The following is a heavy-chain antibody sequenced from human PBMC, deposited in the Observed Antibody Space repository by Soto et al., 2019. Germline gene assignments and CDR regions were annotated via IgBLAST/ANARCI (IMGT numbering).Heavy chain of an antibody. V-gene: IGHV3-33*01. CDR3: ARETGYYDSSGYCPFDY. J-gene: IGHJ4*02. CDR2: IWYDGSNK. Sequence: QAQLVESGGGVVQPGRSLRLSCAASGFTFSSYGMHWVRQAPGKGLEWVAVIWYDGSNKYYADSVKGRFTISRDNSKNTLYLQMNSLRAEDTAVYYCARETGYYDSSGYCPFDYWGQGTLVTVSS. D-gene: IGHD3-22*01. CDR1: GFTFSSYG.